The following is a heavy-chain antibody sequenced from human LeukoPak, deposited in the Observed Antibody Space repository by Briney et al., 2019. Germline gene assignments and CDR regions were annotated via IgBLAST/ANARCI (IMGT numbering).Heavy chain of an antibody. CDR1: GGTFSSYA. Sequence: GASVKVSCTASGGTFSSYAISWVRQAPGQGLEWMGGIIPIFSTANYAQKFQGRVTITADESTSTAYMELSSLRSEDTAVYYCASQAVDTAMELTYWGQGTLVTVSS. CDR2: IIPIFSTA. J-gene: IGHJ4*02. V-gene: IGHV1-69*13. CDR3: ASQAVDTAMELTY. D-gene: IGHD5-18*01.